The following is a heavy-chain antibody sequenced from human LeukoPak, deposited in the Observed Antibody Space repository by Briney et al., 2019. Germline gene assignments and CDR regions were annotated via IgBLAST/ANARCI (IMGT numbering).Heavy chain of an antibody. J-gene: IGHJ3*02. CDR1: GYSFTSYW. Sequence: GESLEISCKGSGYSFTSYWIGWVRQMPGKGLEWMGIIYPGDSDTRYSPSFQGQVTISADKSISTAYLQWSSLKASDTAMYYCASEGRGYSYSYAFDIWGQGTMVTVSS. V-gene: IGHV5-51*01. CDR2: IYPGDSDT. CDR3: ASEGRGYSYSYAFDI. D-gene: IGHD5-18*01.